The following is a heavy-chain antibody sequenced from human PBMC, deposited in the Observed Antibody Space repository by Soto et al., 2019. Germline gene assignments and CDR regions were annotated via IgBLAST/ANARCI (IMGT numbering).Heavy chain of an antibody. V-gene: IGHV4-30-4*01. J-gene: IGHJ3*02. CDR3: ARGYDYDILTVNAFDI. Sequence: SETLSLTCTVSGGSISSGDYYWSWIRQPPGKGLEWIGYIYYSGSTYYNPSLKSRVTISVDTSKNQFSLKLSSVTAADTAVYYCARGYDYDILTVNAFDIWGQGTMVTVSS. CDR2: IYYSGST. D-gene: IGHD3-9*01. CDR1: GGSISSGDYY.